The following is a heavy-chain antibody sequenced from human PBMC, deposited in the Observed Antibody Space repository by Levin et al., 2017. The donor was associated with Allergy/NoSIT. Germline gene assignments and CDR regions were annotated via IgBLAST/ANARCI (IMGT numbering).Heavy chain of an antibody. Sequence: GGSLRLSCAASGFTFSSYEMNWVRRAPGKGLEWVSYISSTGSTIYSADSVKGRFTISRDNAKNSLYLHMNSLRAEDTAVYYWARQLGNFWSGYNYVDYWGQGTLVTVSS. V-gene: IGHV3-48*03. CDR1: GFTFSSYE. CDR2: ISSTGSTI. CDR3: ARQLGNFWSGYNYVDY. J-gene: IGHJ4*02. D-gene: IGHD3-3*01.